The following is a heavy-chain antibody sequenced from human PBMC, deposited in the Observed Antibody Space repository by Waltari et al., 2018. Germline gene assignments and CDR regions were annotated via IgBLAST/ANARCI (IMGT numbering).Heavy chain of an antibody. CDR2: ISYDGSNK. D-gene: IGHD3-22*01. J-gene: IGHJ4*02. CDR3: ARDGVVVISYYFDY. CDR1: GVTFSSYG. V-gene: IGHV3-30*03. Sequence: QVQLVESGGGVVQPGRSLRLSCAASGVTFSSYGMHWVRQAPGKGLEWVAVISYDGSNKYYADSVKGRFTISRDNSKNTLYLQMNSLRAEDTAVYYCARDGVVVISYYFDYWGQGTLVTVSS.